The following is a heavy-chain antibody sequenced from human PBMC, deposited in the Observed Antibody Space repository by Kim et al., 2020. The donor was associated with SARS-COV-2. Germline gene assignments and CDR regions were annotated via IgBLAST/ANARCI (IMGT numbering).Heavy chain of an antibody. CDR1: GGTFSSYA. J-gene: IGHJ3*02. CDR3: ARPIDILTGYYNLGQAFDI. D-gene: IGHD3-9*01. CDR2: IIPNFGTA. Sequence: SVKVSCKASGGTFSSYAISWVRQAPGQGLEWMGGIIPNFGTANYAQKFQGRVTITADESTSTAYMELSSLRSEDTAVYYCARPIDILTGYYNLGQAFDIWGQGTMVTVSS. V-gene: IGHV1-69*13.